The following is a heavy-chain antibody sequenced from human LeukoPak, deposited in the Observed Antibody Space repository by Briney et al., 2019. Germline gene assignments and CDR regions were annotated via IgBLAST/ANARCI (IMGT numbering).Heavy chain of an antibody. Sequence: GGSLRLSCAASGFTFDDYAMHWVRQAPGKGLEWVSGISWNSGSIGYADSVKGRFTISRDNAKNTLYLQMNSLRAEDTAVYYCARALIQAGAFDIWGQGTMVTVSS. V-gene: IGHV3-9*01. D-gene: IGHD5-18*01. CDR1: GFTFDDYA. CDR3: ARALIQAGAFDI. J-gene: IGHJ3*02. CDR2: ISWNSGSI.